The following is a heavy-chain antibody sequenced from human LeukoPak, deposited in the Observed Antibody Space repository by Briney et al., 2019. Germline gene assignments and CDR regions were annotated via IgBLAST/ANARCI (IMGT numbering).Heavy chain of an antibody. CDR2: ISWNSGSI. J-gene: IGHJ4*02. V-gene: IGHV3-9*01. Sequence: GGSLRLSCAASGFTFDDYAMHWVRRATGKGLEWVSGISWNSGSIGYADSVKGRFTISRDNAKNSLYLQMNSLRAEDTALYYCAKSCSSTSCPIDYWGQGTLVTISS. CDR3: AKSCSSTSCPIDY. CDR1: GFTFDDYA. D-gene: IGHD2-2*01.